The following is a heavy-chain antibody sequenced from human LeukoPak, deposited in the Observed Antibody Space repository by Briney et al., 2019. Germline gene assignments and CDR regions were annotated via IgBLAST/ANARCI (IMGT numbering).Heavy chain of an antibody. CDR2: ISGSGGST. J-gene: IGHJ6*03. V-gene: IGHV3-23*01. Sequence: GGSLRLSCAASGFTFSSYAMSWVRQAPGKGLEWVSAISGSGGSTYYADSVKGRFTISRDNSKNTLYLQMNSLRAEDTAVYYCAKGTSSISDYYFYMDVWGKGTTVTVSS. CDR1: GFTFSSYA. D-gene: IGHD2-21*01. CDR3: AKGTSSISDYYFYMDV.